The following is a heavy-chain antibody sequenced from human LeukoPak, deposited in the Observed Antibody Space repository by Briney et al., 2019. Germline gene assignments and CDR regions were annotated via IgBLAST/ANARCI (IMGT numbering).Heavy chain of an antibody. J-gene: IGHJ4*02. CDR2: ISHSGST. CDR1: GGSFSGYY. D-gene: IGHD2-2*01. Sequence: PSETLSLTCAVYGGSFSGYYWSWIRQPPGKGLEWIGEISHSGSTNYNPSLKSRVTISVDTSKNQFSLKLSSVTAADTAVYYCARAPLPYCSSTSCNRGYFDYWGQGTLVTVSS. V-gene: IGHV4-34*01. CDR3: ARAPLPYCSSTSCNRGYFDY.